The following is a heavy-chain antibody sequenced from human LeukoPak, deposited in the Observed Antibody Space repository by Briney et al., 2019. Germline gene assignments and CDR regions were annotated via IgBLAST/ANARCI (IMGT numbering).Heavy chain of an antibody. CDR1: GYTLTELS. CDR3: ARGRPIVVVVAATHYYYYGMDV. D-gene: IGHD2-15*01. V-gene: IGHV1-69*13. CDR2: IIPIFGTA. Sequence: SVTVSCTVSGYTLTELSMHWVRQAPGQGLEWMGGIIPIFGTANYAQKFQGRVTITADESTSTAYMELSSLRSEDTAVYYCARGRPIVVVVAATHYYYYGMDVWGQGTTVTVSS. J-gene: IGHJ6*02.